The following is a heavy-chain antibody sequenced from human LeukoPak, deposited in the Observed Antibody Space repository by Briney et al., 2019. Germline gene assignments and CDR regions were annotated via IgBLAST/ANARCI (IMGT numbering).Heavy chain of an antibody. D-gene: IGHD3-10*01. J-gene: IGHJ5*02. V-gene: IGHV1-18*01. CDR2: ISAYNGNT. Sequence: GASVKVSCKASGGTFISYAISWVRQAPGQGLEWMGWISAYNGNTNYAQKLQGRVTMTTDTSTSTAYMELRSLRSDDTAVYYCARDRGLYGSGSYLLPAWFDPWGQGTLVTVSS. CDR1: GGTFISYA. CDR3: ARDRGLYGSGSYLLPAWFDP.